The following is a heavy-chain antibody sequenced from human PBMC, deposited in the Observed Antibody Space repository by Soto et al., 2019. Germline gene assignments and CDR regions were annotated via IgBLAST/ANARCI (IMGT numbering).Heavy chain of an antibody. CDR1: GYTFTIYG. V-gene: IGHV1-18*04. Sequence: QVQLVQSGAEVKKPGASVKVSCKASGYTFTIYGISWVRQAPGQGLEGMGGISGYNGNTDYAQNLQDRVTLTTDASTSSVYMELRSLRSDDTAVYYCARVDYYDSSGYYGYWGQGTGITVSS. D-gene: IGHD3-22*01. CDR2: ISGYNGNT. J-gene: IGHJ4*02. CDR3: ARVDYYDSSGYYGY.